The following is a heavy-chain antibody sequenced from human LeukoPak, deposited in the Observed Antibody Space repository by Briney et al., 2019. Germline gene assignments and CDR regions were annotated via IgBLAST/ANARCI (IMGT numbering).Heavy chain of an antibody. Sequence: GSVKVSCKASGYTFTSYGISWVRQAPGQGLEWMGWISTYNGNTNYAQKLQGRVTMTTDTSTSTAYMELRSLRSDDTAVYYCARPGRSSGSNHAFDIWGQGTMVTVSS. D-gene: IGHD3-22*01. CDR3: ARPGRSSGSNHAFDI. J-gene: IGHJ3*02. V-gene: IGHV1-18*01. CDR1: GYTFTSYG. CDR2: ISTYNGNT.